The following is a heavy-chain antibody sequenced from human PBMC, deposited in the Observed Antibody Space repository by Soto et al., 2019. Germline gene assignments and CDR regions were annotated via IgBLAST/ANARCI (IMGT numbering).Heavy chain of an antibody. CDR3: ARDRGGYDRLYYYHSMDV. CDR2: ISSSSGST. Sequence: PGGSLRLSCAASGFTFSDYYMSWIRQAPGKGLEYISYISSSSGSTNYADSVKGRFTISRDNAKNSLYLQMSSLRAEDTAVYYCARDRGGYDRLYYYHSMDVWGQGTTVTVSS. CDR1: GFTFSDYY. D-gene: IGHD5-12*01. J-gene: IGHJ6*02. V-gene: IGHV3-11*06.